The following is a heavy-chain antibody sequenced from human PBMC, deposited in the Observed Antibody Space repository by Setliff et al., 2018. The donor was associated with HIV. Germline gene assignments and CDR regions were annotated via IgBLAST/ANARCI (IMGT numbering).Heavy chain of an antibody. CDR1: GYTFTGYY. CDR2: INPNSGGT. D-gene: IGHD5-18*01. V-gene: IGHV1-2*06. CDR3: ARTLLRDTAMASGPDY. Sequence: GASVKVSCKASGYTFTGYYMHWVRQAPGQGLEWMGRINPNSGGTNYAQKLQGRVTMTRDTSISTAYMELSRLRSDDTAVYYCARTLLRDTAMASGPDYWGQGTLVTVSS. J-gene: IGHJ4*02.